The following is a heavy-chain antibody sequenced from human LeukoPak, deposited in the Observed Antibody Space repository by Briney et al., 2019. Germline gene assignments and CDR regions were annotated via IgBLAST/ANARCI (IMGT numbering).Heavy chain of an antibody. V-gene: IGHV3-30*18. Sequence: PGGSLRLSCAASGFTFSSYGMHWVRQAPGKGLEWVAVISYDGSNKYYADSVKGRFTISRDNSKNTLHLQMNSLRAEDTAVYYCAKLTIFGVVIDDYWGQGTLVTVSS. D-gene: IGHD3-3*01. J-gene: IGHJ4*02. CDR2: ISYDGSNK. CDR1: GFTFSSYG. CDR3: AKLTIFGVVIDDY.